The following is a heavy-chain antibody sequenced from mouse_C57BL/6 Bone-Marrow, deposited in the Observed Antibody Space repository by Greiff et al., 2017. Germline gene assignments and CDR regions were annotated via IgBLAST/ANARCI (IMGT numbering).Heavy chain of an antibody. CDR2: IDPETGGT. J-gene: IGHJ3*01. Sequence: QVQLQQSGAELVRPGASVTLSCKASGYTFTDYEMHWVKQTPVHGLEWIGAIDPETGGTAYNQKFKGKAILTADKSSSTAYVELRSLTSEDSAVYYGTGTLAYYSNYLAWFAYWGQGTLVTVSA. V-gene: IGHV1-15*01. CDR1: GYTFTDYE. CDR3: TGTLAYYSNYLAWFAY. D-gene: IGHD2-5*01.